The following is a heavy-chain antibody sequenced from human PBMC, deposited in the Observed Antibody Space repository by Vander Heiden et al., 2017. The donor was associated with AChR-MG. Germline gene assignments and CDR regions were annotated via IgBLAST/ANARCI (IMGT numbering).Heavy chain of an antibody. CDR2: ISSSSSYI. V-gene: IGHV3-21*01. CDR1: GFTFSSYS. Sequence: EVQLVESGGGLVKPGGSLRLSCAASGFTFSSYSMNWVRQAPGKGLEWVSSISSSSSYIYYADSVKGRFTISRDNAKNSLYLQMNSLRAEDTAVYYCARDPYYDKTDYYMDVWGKGTTVTVSS. J-gene: IGHJ6*03. D-gene: IGHD3-22*01. CDR3: ARDPYYDKTDYYMDV.